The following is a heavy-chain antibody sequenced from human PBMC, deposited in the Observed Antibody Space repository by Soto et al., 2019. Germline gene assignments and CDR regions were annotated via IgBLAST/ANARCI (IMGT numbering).Heavy chain of an antibody. Sequence: EVQLVESGGGLVQPGGSLRLSCAAYGFTFSSYSMNWVRQAPGKGLEWVSYISSSSSTIYYADSVKGRFTISRDNAKNSLYLQMNSLRDEDTAVYYCARDGDRYSSSWGYYYYGMDVWGQGTTVTVSS. CDR3: ARDGDRYSSSWGYYYYGMDV. D-gene: IGHD6-13*01. CDR1: GFTFSSYS. V-gene: IGHV3-48*02. J-gene: IGHJ6*02. CDR2: ISSSSSTI.